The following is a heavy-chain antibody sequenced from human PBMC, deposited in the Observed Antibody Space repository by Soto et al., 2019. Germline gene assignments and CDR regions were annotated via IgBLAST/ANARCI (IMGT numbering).Heavy chain of an antibody. V-gene: IGHV3-48*03. CDR1: GFSFNSHE. CDR2: INRSGSTI. J-gene: IGHJ4*02. D-gene: IGHD3-10*01. Sequence: GGSLRLSCAASGFSFNSHEMNWVRQAPGKGPELVANINRSGSTIYYADSVKGRFTISRDNAKNSLYLQMDSPRAEDTAIYYCARGFYFAFWGQGTLVTVSS. CDR3: ARGFYFAF.